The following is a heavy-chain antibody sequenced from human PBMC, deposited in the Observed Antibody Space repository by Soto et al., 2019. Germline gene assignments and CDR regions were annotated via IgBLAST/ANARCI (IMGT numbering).Heavy chain of an antibody. CDR1: GGSISSGGYY. CDR3: ARDSSSSWYYYYGMDV. CDR2: IYYSGST. J-gene: IGHJ6*02. Sequence: SETLSLTCTVSGGSISSGGYYWSWIRQHPGKGLEWVGYIYYSGSTYYNPSLKSRVTISVDTSKNQFSLKLSSVTAADTAVYYCARDSSSSWYYYYGMDVWGQGTTVTVSS. D-gene: IGHD6-13*01. V-gene: IGHV4-31*03.